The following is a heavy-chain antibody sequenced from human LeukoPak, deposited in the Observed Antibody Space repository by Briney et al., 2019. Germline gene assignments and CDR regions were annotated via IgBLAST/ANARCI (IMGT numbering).Heavy chain of an antibody. V-gene: IGHV3-21*01. CDR3: VRFAKGPRSRMRFDP. CDR1: GFSFSTYT. D-gene: IGHD2/OR15-2a*01. J-gene: IGHJ5*02. Sequence: GGSLRLSCAASGFSFSTYTMNWVRQAPGKGLEWVSSITPSNTDINYADSVKGRFTISRDNAKNTLYLQMNSLRAEDTAIYYCVRFAKGPRSRMRFDPWGQGNLVTVSS. CDR2: ITPSNTDI.